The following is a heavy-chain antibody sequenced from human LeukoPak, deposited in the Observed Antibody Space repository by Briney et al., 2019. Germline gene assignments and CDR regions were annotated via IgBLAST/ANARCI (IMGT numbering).Heavy chain of an antibody. Sequence: SGGSLRLSCAASGFTFSNAWMSWVRQAPGKGLEWVGRIKSKTDGGTTDYAAPVKGRFTISRGDSKNTLYLQMNSLKTEDTAVYYCTTVLWFGAFFDYWGQGTLVTVSS. CDR1: GFTFSNAW. CDR2: IKSKTDGGTT. V-gene: IGHV3-15*01. J-gene: IGHJ4*02. D-gene: IGHD3-10*01. CDR3: TTVLWFGAFFDY.